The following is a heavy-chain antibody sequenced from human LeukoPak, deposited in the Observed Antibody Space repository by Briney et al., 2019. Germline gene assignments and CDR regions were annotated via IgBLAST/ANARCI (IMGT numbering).Heavy chain of an antibody. Sequence: TGGSLRLSCAASGFTFSSYGMYWVRQAPGKGLEWVAFIRYDGSNKYYAESVKGRLTISRDTSKSTLYLQMNSLRVEDTAVYYCAKLSPTDTSGDYWGQGTLVTVSS. CDR2: IRYDGSNK. D-gene: IGHD3-10*01. J-gene: IGHJ4*02. V-gene: IGHV3-30*02. CDR3: AKLSPTDTSGDY. CDR1: GFTFSSYG.